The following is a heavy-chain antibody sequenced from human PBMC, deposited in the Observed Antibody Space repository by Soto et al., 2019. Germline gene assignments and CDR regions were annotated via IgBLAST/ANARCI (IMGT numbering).Heavy chain of an antibody. Sequence: QVQLVQSGAEVKKPGASVKVSCKASGYTFTSYAMHWVRQAPGQRLEWMGWINAGNGNTKYSQKFQGRVTITRDTSASTAYMELGSLRSEDTAVYYCARDYDYGDYVFDYWGQGTLVTVSS. CDR1: GYTFTSYA. CDR3: ARDYDYGDYVFDY. V-gene: IGHV1-3*01. D-gene: IGHD4-17*01. CDR2: INAGNGNT. J-gene: IGHJ4*02.